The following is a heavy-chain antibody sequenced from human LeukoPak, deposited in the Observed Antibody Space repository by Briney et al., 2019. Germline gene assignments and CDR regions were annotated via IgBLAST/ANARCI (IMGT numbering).Heavy chain of an antibody. CDR2: ISPTGGST. Sequence: GGSLRLSCSASGFAFSGYAMHWVRQAPGKGLQYVSAISPTGGSTYYADSVKGRFSISRDNSKNTLYLQMSSLRPEDTAVYYCVPKATEGYWGQETLVTVPS. V-gene: IGHV3-64D*06. CDR1: GFAFSGYA. CDR3: VPKATEGY. J-gene: IGHJ4*02.